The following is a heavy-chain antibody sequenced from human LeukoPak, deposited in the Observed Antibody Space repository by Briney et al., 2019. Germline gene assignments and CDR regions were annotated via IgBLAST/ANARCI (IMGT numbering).Heavy chain of an antibody. J-gene: IGHJ4*02. CDR3: AKDIGLVPAAKYYFDY. D-gene: IGHD2-2*01. CDR2: ISWNSGSI. Sequence: GGSLRLSCAASGFTFDDYAMHWVRQATGKGLEWVSGISWNSGSIGYADSVKGRFTISRDNAKNSLYLQMNSLRAEDTALYYCAKDIGLVPAAKYYFDYWGQGTLVTVSS. V-gene: IGHV3-9*01. CDR1: GFTFDDYA.